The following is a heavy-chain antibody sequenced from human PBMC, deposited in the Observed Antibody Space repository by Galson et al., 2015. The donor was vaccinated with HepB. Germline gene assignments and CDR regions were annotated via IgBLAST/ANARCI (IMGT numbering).Heavy chain of an antibody. Sequence: SLRLSCAASGFTFSSYGMHWVRQAPGKGLEWVAVIWYDGSNKYYADSVKGRFTISRDNSKNTLYLQMNSLRAEDTAVYYCARDQIAGPSYLDYWGQGTLVTVSS. CDR1: GFTFSSYG. D-gene: IGHD6-13*01. CDR3: ARDQIAGPSYLDY. V-gene: IGHV3-33*01. CDR2: IWYDGSNK. J-gene: IGHJ4*02.